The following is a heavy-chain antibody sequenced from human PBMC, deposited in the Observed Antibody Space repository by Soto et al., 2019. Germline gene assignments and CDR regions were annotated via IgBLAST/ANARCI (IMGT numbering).Heavy chain of an antibody. Sequence: SGTLSLTCTVSGGSISSYYWSWIRQPPGKGLEWIGYIYYSGSTNYNPSLKSRVTISVDTSKNQFSLKLSSVTAADTAVYYCARLVRPGVYFQHWGQGTLVTVSS. J-gene: IGHJ1*01. CDR1: GGSISSYY. V-gene: IGHV4-59*08. CDR3: ARLVRPGVYFQH. CDR2: IYYSGST. D-gene: IGHD3-16*01.